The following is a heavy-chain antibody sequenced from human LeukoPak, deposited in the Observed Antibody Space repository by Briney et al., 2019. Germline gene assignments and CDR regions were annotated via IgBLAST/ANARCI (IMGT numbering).Heavy chain of an antibody. CDR3: ARALSRGVYVYLYGMDV. D-gene: IGHD5/OR15-5a*01. CDR2: ISAYNGNT. Sequence: ASVKVSCKASGYTFTSYGISWVRQAPGQGLEWMGWISAYNGNTNYAQKLQGRVTMTTDTSTSTAYMELRSLRSDDTAVYYCARALSRGVYVYLYGMDVWGQGTTVTVSS. CDR1: GYTFTSYG. V-gene: IGHV1-18*01. J-gene: IGHJ6*02.